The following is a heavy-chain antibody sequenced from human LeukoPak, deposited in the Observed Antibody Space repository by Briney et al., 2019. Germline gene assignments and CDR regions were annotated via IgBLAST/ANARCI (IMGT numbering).Heavy chain of an antibody. D-gene: IGHD6-19*01. CDR2: ISYHGINE. CDR3: AKVRWDNSGWYYLDT. J-gene: IGHJ4*02. Sequence: PGGSLRLSCAASGFTFSDYNMHWVRQAPGKGLEWMAVISYHGINEHYADSVKGRFTISRDNSKSTLHLQMNSLRAEDTAVYYCAKVRWDNSGWYYLDTWGQGTLLTVSS. CDR1: GFTFSDYN. V-gene: IGHV3-30*18.